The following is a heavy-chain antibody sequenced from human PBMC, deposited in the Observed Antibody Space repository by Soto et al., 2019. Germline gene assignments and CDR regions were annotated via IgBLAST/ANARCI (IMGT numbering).Heavy chain of an antibody. CDR1: GYTFTSYA. V-gene: IGHV1-3*01. D-gene: IGHD2-15*01. Sequence: ASVKVSCKASGYTFTSYAMHWVRQAPGQTLEWMGWINAGNGNTKYSQKFQGRVTITRDTSASTAYMELSSLRSEVTAVYYCARSCSGGSCYYFDYWGQGTLVTVSS. CDR2: INAGNGNT. J-gene: IGHJ4*02. CDR3: ARSCSGGSCYYFDY.